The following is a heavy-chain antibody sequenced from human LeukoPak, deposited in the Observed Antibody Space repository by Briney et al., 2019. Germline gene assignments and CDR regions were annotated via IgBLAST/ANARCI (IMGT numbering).Heavy chain of an antibody. CDR3: ARDSRIYDAFDI. D-gene: IGHD1-14*01. CDR2: INPNSGGT. Sequence: VASVKVSCKASGYTFTGYYMDWVRQAPGQGLEWMGWINPNSGGTNYAQKFQGRVTMTRDTSISTAYMELSRLRSDDTAVYYCARDSRIYDAFDIWGQGTMVTVSS. J-gene: IGHJ3*02. V-gene: IGHV1-2*02. CDR1: GYTFTGYY.